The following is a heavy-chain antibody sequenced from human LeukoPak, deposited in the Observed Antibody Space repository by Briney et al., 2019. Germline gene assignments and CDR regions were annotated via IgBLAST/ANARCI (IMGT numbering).Heavy chain of an antibody. J-gene: IGHJ4*02. D-gene: IGHD3-9*01. CDR1: GFTFSSYA. Sequence: AGGSLRLSCAASGFTFSSYAMHWVRQAPGKGLEWVAVISYDGSNKYYADSVKGRFTISRDNSKNTLYLQMNSLRAEDTAVYYCARVSGDILTGLDYWGQGTLVTVSS. V-gene: IGHV3-30-3*01. CDR3: ARVSGDILTGLDY. CDR2: ISYDGSNK.